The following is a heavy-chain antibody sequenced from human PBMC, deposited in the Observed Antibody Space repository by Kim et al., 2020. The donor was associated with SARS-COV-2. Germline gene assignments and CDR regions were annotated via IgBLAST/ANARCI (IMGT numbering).Heavy chain of an antibody. CDR3: ARQYCSGGSCYPNWFDP. CDR1: GYTFTSYG. CDR2: ISAYNGNT. D-gene: IGHD2-15*01. Sequence: ASVKVSCKASGYTFTSYGISWVQQAPGQGLEWMGWISAYNGNTNYAQKLQGRVTMTTDTSTSTAYMELRSLRSDDTAVYYCARQYCSGGSCYPNWFDPWGQGTLVTVSS. V-gene: IGHV1-18*01. J-gene: IGHJ5*02.